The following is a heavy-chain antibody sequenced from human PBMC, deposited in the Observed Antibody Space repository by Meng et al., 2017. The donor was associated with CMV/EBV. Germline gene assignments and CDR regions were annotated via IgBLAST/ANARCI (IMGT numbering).Heavy chain of an antibody. CDR1: GGSISSSSYY. V-gene: IGHV4-39*07. J-gene: IGHJ6*02. CDR2: IYYSGST. CDR3: ARGVYYYYGMDV. Sequence: SETLSFTCTVSGGSISSSSYYWGWIRQPPGKGLEWIGSIYYSGSTYYNPSLKSRVTISVDTSKNQFSLKLSSVTAADTAVYYCARGVYYYYGMDVWGQGTTVTVSS.